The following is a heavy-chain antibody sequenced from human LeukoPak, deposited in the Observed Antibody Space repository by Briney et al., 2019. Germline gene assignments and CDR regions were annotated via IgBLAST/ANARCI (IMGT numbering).Heavy chain of an antibody. CDR2: ISGSGGST. CDR1: GFTFSSYA. D-gene: IGHD3-10*01. Sequence: ESGGSLRLSCAASGFTFSSYAMSWVRQAPGKGLEWVSAISGSGGSTCYADSVKGRFTISRDNSKNTLYLQMNSLRAEDTAVYYCAKDKSYYGSGSYLPNWFDPWGQGTLVTVSS. CDR3: AKDKSYYGSGSYLPNWFDP. V-gene: IGHV3-23*01. J-gene: IGHJ5*02.